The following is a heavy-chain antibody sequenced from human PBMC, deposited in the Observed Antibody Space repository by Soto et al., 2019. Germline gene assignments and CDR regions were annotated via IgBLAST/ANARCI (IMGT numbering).Heavy chain of an antibody. CDR1: GFTFSSYW. Sequence: EVQLVESGGGLVQPGGSLRLSCATSGFTFSSYWMHWVRQVPGKGLLWVSRIDEYGNTINYADSVRGRFTISRDNARNILYLEMNSLRAVNTALYYCTRDIGGKGGYWGPGTLVNVSS. D-gene: IGHD3-10*01. J-gene: IGHJ4*02. V-gene: IGHV3-74*01. CDR3: TRDIGGKGGY. CDR2: IDEYGNTI.